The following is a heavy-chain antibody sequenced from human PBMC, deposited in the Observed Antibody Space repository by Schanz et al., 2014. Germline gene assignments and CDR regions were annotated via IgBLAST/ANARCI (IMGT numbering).Heavy chain of an antibody. CDR1: GFTFSSYS. D-gene: IGHD3-10*01. V-gene: IGHV3-48*04. CDR3: AKGRFGELSAFDI. J-gene: IGHJ3*02. Sequence: EVQLVESGGGLIQPGGSLRLSCLASGFTFSSYSMNWIRQPPGRGLEWVSYIGNGGVTIYYADSVKGRFTISRDNSKNSLYLQMNSLRAEDTAVYYCAKGRFGELSAFDIWGQGTMVTVSS. CDR2: IGNGGVTI.